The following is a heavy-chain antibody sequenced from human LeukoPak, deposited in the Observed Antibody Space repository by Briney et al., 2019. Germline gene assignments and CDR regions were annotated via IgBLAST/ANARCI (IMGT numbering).Heavy chain of an antibody. CDR1: RFTFSDYA. J-gene: IGHJ4*02. Sequence: GGSLRLSCAASRFTFSDYAMGWVRRAPGKGLEWVSGISGTTGTTYYADSVKGRFTISRDNSKNTLYLQMNSLRADDTAIYYCAKLGSLLNYFDSWGQGTLVIVSS. V-gene: IGHV3-23*01. CDR2: ISGTTGTT. CDR3: AKLGSLLNYFDS. D-gene: IGHD1-26*01.